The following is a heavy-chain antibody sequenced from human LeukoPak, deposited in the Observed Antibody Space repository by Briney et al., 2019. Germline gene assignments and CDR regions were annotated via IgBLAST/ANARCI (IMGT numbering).Heavy chain of an antibody. Sequence: GASVKLSFKSSAYTFTGYYMHLVRHAPGQGLEWMGWIHPNSGGTNYAQKFQGRVTMSRDTSISTAYMELSRLRSDATAVYYCARAAYNWTYVAAAGTCGYWGQGTLVTVSS. V-gene: IGHV1-2*02. CDR2: IHPNSGGT. CDR3: ARAAYNWTYVAAAGTCGY. D-gene: IGHD6-13*01. CDR1: AYTFTGYY. J-gene: IGHJ4*02.